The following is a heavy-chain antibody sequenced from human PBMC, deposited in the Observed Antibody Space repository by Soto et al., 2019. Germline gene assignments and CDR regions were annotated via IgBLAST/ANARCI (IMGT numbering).Heavy chain of an antibody. V-gene: IGHV4-34*01. CDR3: ARDRREQRVLVKLFDY. CDR2: SHHSGST. Sequence: LALTCAVYGGSFSGYYWSWIRQPPGKGLEWSGESHHSGSTNYYPSLKSRVTISVDTSRNHFSLKLSSVTAADTAVYYCARDRREQRVLVKLFDYWGQGTLVTVSS. D-gene: IGHD6-6*01. CDR1: GGSFSGYY. J-gene: IGHJ4*02.